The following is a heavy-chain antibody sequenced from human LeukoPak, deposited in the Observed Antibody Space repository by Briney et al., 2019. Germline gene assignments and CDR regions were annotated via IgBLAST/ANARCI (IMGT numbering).Heavy chain of an antibody. CDR2: IYYSGST. CDR1: GGSISSYY. J-gene: IGHJ4*02. D-gene: IGHD3-10*01. Sequence: SETLSLTCTVSGGSISSYYWSWIRQPPGKGLEWIGYIYYSGSTNYNPSLKSRVTISVETSKNEFSLKLRSVTAADTAVYYCARVTGYDYWGQGTLVTVSS. CDR3: ARVTGYDY. V-gene: IGHV4-59*01.